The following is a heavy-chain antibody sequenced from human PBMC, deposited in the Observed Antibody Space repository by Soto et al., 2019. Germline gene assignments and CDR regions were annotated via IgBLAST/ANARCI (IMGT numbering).Heavy chain of an antibody. D-gene: IGHD1-26*01. CDR1: GYNFTRFG. CDR2: ISTYNGNT. J-gene: IGHJ6*02. Sequence: ASVKVSCKSSGYNFTRFGISWVRQAPGQGLEWMGWISTYNGNTNYAQRLQGRVTMTTDTSTNTAYMELRSLRSDDTAVYYCARLYIVGTTMSYGMDVWGQGTTVTVPS. V-gene: IGHV1-18*01. CDR3: ARLYIVGTTMSYGMDV.